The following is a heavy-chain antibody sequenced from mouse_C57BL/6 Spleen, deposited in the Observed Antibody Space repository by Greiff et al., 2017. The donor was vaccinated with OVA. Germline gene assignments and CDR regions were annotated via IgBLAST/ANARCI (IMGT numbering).Heavy chain of an antibody. J-gene: IGHJ4*01. V-gene: IGHV1-42*01. Sequence: VQLQQSGPELVKPGASVKISCKASGYSFTGYYMNWVKQSPEKSLEWIGEINPSTGGTTYNQKFKAKATLTVDKSSSTAYMQLKSLTSEDSAVYYCARKTTAYAMDYWGQGTSVTVSS. CDR2: INPSTGGT. D-gene: IGHD1-2*01. CDR3: ARKTTAYAMDY. CDR1: GYSFTGYY.